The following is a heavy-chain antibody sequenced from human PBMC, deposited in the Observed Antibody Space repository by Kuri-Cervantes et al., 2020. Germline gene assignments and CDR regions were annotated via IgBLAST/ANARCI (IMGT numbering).Heavy chain of an antibody. Sequence: GGSLRLSCAASGFTFSSYGMHWVRQTPGKGLEWVAVIWYDGSNKYYADSVKGRFTISRDNSKNTLYLQMNSLRAEDTAVYYCASGGLQKDAFDIWGQGTMVTVSS. D-gene: IGHD5-24*01. J-gene: IGHJ3*02. V-gene: IGHV3-33*01. CDR3: ASGGLQKDAFDI. CDR1: GFTFSSYG. CDR2: IWYDGSNK.